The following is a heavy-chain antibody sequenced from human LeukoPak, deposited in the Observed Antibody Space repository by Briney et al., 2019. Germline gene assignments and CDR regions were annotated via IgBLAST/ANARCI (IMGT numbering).Heavy chain of an antibody. V-gene: IGHV3-23*01. CDR1: GFTFSSYA. Sequence: GGSLRLSCAASGFTFSSYAMSWVRQAPGKGLEWASAISGSGGSTYYADSVEGRFTISRDNSKNTLYLQMNSLRAEDTAVYYCAKSSSSWFEYYYYMDVWGKGTTVTVSS. D-gene: IGHD6-13*01. CDR2: ISGSGGST. CDR3: AKSSSSWFEYYYYMDV. J-gene: IGHJ6*03.